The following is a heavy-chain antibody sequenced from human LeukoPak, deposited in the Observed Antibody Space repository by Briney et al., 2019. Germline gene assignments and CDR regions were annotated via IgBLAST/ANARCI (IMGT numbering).Heavy chain of an antibody. CDR1: GYTFTGYY. CDR3: ARRIRTIFGVVIMHLDY. Sequence: ASVKVSCKASGYTFTGYYMHWVRQAPGQGLEWMGWINPNSGGTNYAQKFQGRVTMTRDTSISTAYMELGRLRSDDTAVYYCARRIRTIFGVVIMHLDYWGQGTLVTVSS. D-gene: IGHD3-3*01. CDR2: INPNSGGT. J-gene: IGHJ4*02. V-gene: IGHV1-2*02.